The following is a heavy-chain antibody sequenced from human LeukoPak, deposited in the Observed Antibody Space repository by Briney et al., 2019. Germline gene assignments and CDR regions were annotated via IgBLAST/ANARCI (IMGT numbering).Heavy chain of an antibody. V-gene: IGHV3-30*02. J-gene: IGHJ3*02. CDR1: GFTFSNYG. D-gene: IGHD5-24*01. CDR2: IRYDGSNK. CDR3: AKDLTATYAFDI. Sequence: GGSLRLSCAASGFTFSNYGMHWVRQAPGKGLEWVAFIRYDGSNKYYADSVRGRFTISRDNSKNTLYLQMNSLRAEDTAVYYCAKDLTATYAFDIWGQGTMVTVSS.